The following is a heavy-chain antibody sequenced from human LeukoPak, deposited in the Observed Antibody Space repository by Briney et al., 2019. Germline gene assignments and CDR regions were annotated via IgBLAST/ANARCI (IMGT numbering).Heavy chain of an antibody. V-gene: IGHV3-23*01. CDR1: GITLSNYG. Sequence: GGSLRLSCVVSGITLSNYGMSWVRQAPGKGLEWVSGISERGGSTNYADSVKGRFIISRDTSKNTVYLQMSSLRVEDTAVYFCAKRGIVIRAVIIIGFHKEAYYFDYWGQGILVTVSS. D-gene: IGHD3-10*01. CDR3: AKRGIVIRAVIIIGFHKEAYYFDY. J-gene: IGHJ4*02. CDR2: ISERGGST.